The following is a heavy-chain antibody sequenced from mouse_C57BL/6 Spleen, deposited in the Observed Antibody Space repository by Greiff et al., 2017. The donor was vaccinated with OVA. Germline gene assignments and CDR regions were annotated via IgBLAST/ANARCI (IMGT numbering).Heavy chain of an antibody. J-gene: IGHJ2*01. Sequence: QVQLKQSGAELVMPGASVKLSCKASGYTFTSYWMHWVKQRPGQGLEWIGEIDPSDSYTNYNQKFKGKSTLTVDKSSSTAYMQLSSLTSEDSAVYYCARNYSNYDFDYWGQGTTLTVSS. CDR2: IDPSDSYT. V-gene: IGHV1-69*01. D-gene: IGHD2-5*01. CDR3: ARNYSNYDFDY. CDR1: GYTFTSYW.